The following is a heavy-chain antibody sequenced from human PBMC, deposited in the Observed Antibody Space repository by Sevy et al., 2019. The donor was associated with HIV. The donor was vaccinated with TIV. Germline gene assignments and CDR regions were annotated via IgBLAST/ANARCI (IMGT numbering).Heavy chain of an antibody. CDR3: ARGGPNQHQLDYFDY. Sequence: SETLSLTCTVSGVPISPYYWAWIRQPPGKGLECIGFSGSTNYNPSLKTRVTTSVDTSKNQFSPKLSSVTAADTAIYYCARGGPNQHQLDYFDYWGQGTLVTVSS. D-gene: IGHD1-1*01. J-gene: IGHJ4*02. V-gene: IGHV4-59*01. CDR2: SGST. CDR1: GVPISPYY.